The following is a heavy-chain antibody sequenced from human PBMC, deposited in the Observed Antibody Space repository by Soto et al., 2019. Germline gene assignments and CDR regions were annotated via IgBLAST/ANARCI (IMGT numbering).Heavy chain of an antibody. Sequence: ASVKVSCKASGYTFTGYYMHWVRQAPGQGLEWTGWINPNSGGTNYAQKFQGWVTMTRDTSISTAYMELSRLRSDDTAVYYCARVRGFGELGAFDIWGQGTMVTVSS. V-gene: IGHV1-2*04. CDR2: INPNSGGT. D-gene: IGHD3-10*01. J-gene: IGHJ3*02. CDR1: GYTFTGYY. CDR3: ARVRGFGELGAFDI.